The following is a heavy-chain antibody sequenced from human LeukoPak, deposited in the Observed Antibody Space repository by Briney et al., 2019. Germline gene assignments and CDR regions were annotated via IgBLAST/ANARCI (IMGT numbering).Heavy chain of an antibody. D-gene: IGHD6-19*01. V-gene: IGHV3-30*04. CDR1: EFTFSSYT. Sequence: GGSLRLSCAASEFTFSSYTMHWVRQAPGKGLEWLAVISYDGYNQYYADSVKGRFTISRDNSKNTLSLQMNSLRGEDTAIYYCARGSPVAGLYYFDYWGQGTLVTVSS. CDR3: ARGSPVAGLYYFDY. CDR2: ISYDGYNQ. J-gene: IGHJ4*02.